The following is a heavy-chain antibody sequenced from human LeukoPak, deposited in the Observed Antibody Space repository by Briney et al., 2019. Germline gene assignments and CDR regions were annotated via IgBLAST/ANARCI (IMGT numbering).Heavy chain of an antibody. Sequence: RAGGSLRLSCAASGFTFGSYAMSWVRQAPGKGLEWVSAISGSGGSTYYADSVKGRFTISRDNSKNTLYLQMNSLRAEDTAVYYCAREEMATSLLNYYYYYGMDVWGHGTTVTVSS. CDR1: GFTFGSYA. J-gene: IGHJ6*02. CDR3: AREEMATSLLNYYYYYGMDV. V-gene: IGHV3-23*01. CDR2: ISGSGGST. D-gene: IGHD5-24*01.